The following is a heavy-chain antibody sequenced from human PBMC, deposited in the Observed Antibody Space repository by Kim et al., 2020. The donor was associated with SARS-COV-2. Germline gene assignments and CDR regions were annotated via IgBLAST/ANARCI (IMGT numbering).Heavy chain of an antibody. CDR1: GGSISSGSYY. CDR3: ARDFVSGSYENWFDP. J-gene: IGHJ5*02. V-gene: IGHV4-61*02. CDR2: IYTSGST. Sequence: SETLSLTCTVSGGSISSGSYYWSWIRQPAGKGLEWIGRIYTSGSTNYNPSLKSRVTISVDTSKNQFSLKLSSVTAADTAVYYCARDFVSGSYENWFDPWGQGTLVTVSS. D-gene: IGHD1-26*01.